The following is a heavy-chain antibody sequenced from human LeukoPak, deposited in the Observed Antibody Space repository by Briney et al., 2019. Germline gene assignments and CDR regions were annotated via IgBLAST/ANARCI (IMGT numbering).Heavy chain of an antibody. CDR2: INPNSGGT. Sequence: ASVKVSCKASGYTFTGYYMHWVRQAPGQGLEWMGRINPNSGGTNYAQKLQGRVTMTTDTSTSTAYMELRSLRSDDTAVYYCARAYRVLGSPGGYWGQGTLVTVSS. V-gene: IGHV1-2*06. CDR1: GYTFTGYY. D-gene: IGHD3-22*01. J-gene: IGHJ4*02. CDR3: ARAYRVLGSPGGY.